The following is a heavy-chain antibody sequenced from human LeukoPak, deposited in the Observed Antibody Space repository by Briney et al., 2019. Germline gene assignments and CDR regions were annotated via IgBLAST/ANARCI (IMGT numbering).Heavy chain of an antibody. J-gene: IGHJ4*02. V-gene: IGHV4-34*01. CDR1: GGSFSGYY. CDR2: INHSGST. Sequence: PSETLSLTCAVYGGSFSGYYWSWIRQRPGRGLEWIGEINHSGSTDYNPSLKSRVTISVDTSKNQFSLKLSSVTAADTAVYYCASAVVVVAATWFDYWGQGTLVTVSS. D-gene: IGHD2-15*01. CDR3: ASAVVVVAATWFDY.